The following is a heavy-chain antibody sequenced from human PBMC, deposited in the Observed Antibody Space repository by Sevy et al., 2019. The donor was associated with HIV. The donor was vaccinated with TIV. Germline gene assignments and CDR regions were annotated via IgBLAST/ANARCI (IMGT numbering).Heavy chain of an antibody. Sequence: GGSLRLSCAGAGFTFSNSNMNWVRQAPGKGLQRVSSITSESGYIYYADSVKGRFIISRDNAKNSVYLQMNSLRADDTAVYYCARDRVQPSHWYFDLWGRGTLVTVSS. D-gene: IGHD3-10*01. V-gene: IGHV3-21*01. CDR1: GFTFSNSN. CDR2: ITSESGYI. J-gene: IGHJ2*01. CDR3: ARDRVQPSHWYFDL.